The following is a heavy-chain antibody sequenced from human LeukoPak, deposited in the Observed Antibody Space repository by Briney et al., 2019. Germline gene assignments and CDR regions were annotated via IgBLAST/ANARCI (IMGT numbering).Heavy chain of an antibody. J-gene: IGHJ4*02. V-gene: IGHV4-61*01. Sequence: PSETLSLTCTVSGGSVSSSNYYWTWIRQPPGKGLEWIGYIYYSGSTMYNPSLKSRVTMSVDTSKNRFSLKLNSVTAADTAVYYCARDHSYYDSGSYSNVDYWGQGTLVTVSS. CDR1: GGSVSSSNYY. D-gene: IGHD3-10*01. CDR3: ARDHSYYDSGSYSNVDY. CDR2: IYYSGST.